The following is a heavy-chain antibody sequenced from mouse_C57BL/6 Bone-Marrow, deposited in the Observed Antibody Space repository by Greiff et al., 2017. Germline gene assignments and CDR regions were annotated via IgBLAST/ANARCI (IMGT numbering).Heavy chain of an antibody. J-gene: IGHJ3*01. CDR1: GYTFTSSW. CDR2: IDPSASYT. CDR3: AREDGYYSAWFAY. Sequence: QVQLQQPGAELVKPGASVKLSCKASGYTFTSSWMQWVKQRPGQGLEWIGEIDPSASYTNYNQQFKGKATLTVDTSSSTAYMQLSSLTSEDSAVYYCAREDGYYSAWFAYWGQGTLVTVSA. V-gene: IGHV1-50*01. D-gene: IGHD2-3*01.